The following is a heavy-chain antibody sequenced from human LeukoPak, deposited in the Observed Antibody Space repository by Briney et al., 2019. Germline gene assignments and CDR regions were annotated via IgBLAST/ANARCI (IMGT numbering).Heavy chain of an antibody. J-gene: IGHJ4*02. CDR2: ISGSGGST. D-gene: IGHD1-1*01. V-gene: IGHV3-23*01. CDR1: GFTFSSYA. Sequence: GGSLRLSCAASGFTFSSYAMSWVRQAPGKGLEWVSAISGSGGSTYYADSAKGRFTIPRDNSKNTLYLQMNSLRAEDTAVYYCAKSQTTRGDYFDYWGQGTLVTVSS. CDR3: AKSQTTRGDYFDY.